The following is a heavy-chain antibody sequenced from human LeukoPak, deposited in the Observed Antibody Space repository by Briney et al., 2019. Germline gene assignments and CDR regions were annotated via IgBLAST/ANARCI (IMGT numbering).Heavy chain of an antibody. D-gene: IGHD3-16*01. CDR2: IRQDGNKR. V-gene: IGHV3-30*02. Sequence: GGSLRLSCEASGFLFENFYIYWVRQAPGKGLEWVTSIRQDGNKRVYADSVKGRFTISRDNAENSVFLQMDSLRPEDTGVYYCARDAAMTFRGYCDVWGRGTLVTVSS. CDR1: GFLFENFY. CDR3: ARDAAMTFRGYCDV. J-gene: IGHJ2*01.